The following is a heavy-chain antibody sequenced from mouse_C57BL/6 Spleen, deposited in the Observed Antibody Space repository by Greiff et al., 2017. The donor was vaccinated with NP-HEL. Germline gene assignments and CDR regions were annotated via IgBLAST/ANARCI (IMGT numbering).Heavy chain of an antibody. Sequence: QVQLQQPGAELVKPGASLKVSCKASGYTFTSYWMHWVKQRPGQGLEWIGRIHPSDSDTNYNQKFKGKTTLTVDKSSSTAYMQISSLTSEDSAVYYCTIGYYGWQLGYWGQGTTLTVSS. D-gene: IGHD1-1*01. CDR2: IHPSDSDT. J-gene: IGHJ2*01. CDR1: GYTFTSYW. CDR3: TIGYYGWQLGY. V-gene: IGHV1-74*01.